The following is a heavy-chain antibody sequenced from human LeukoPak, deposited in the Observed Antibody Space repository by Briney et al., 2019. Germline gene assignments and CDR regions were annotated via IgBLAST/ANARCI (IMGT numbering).Heavy chain of an antibody. D-gene: IGHD4-11*01. CDR2: IYYSGST. J-gene: IGHJ6*02. Sequence: SQTLSLTCTVSGGSISSGGYYWSWIRQHPGKGLEWIGYIYYSGSTYYNPSPKSRVTISVDTSKNQFSLKLSSVTAADTAVYYCATRHDYGNYWEYCGMDVWGQGTTVTVSS. V-gene: IGHV4-31*03. CDR1: GGSISSGGYY. CDR3: ATRHDYGNYWEYCGMDV.